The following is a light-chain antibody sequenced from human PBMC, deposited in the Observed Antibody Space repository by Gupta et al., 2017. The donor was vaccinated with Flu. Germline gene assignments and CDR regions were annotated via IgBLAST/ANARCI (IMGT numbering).Light chain of an antibody. V-gene: IGLV3-1*01. CDR1: KLGDKY. J-gene: IGLJ2*01. CDR2: KDS. Sequence: SYELPQPPSVSVSPGQTASITCSGDKLGDKYACWYQQKPGQSPVLVIYKDSKRPSGIPERFSGYNSGNTATLXIXGTQAMXEADYYCQAWDSRTVVFGGGTKLTVL. CDR3: QAWDSRTVV.